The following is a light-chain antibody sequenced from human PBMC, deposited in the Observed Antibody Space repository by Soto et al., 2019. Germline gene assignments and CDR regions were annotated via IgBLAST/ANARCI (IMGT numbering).Light chain of an antibody. CDR3: QTWGSGTVV. V-gene: IGLV4-69*01. CDR2: LNSDGSH. J-gene: IGLJ2*01. Sequence: QTVLTQAPSASASLGASVTLTCTLSSGPSTYAIAWHQQQPEKGPRYLMKLNSDGSHSKGDGIPDRFSGSSSGAERYLTISSRQSEDEADYYCQTWGSGTVVFGGGTKLTVL. CDR1: SGPSTYA.